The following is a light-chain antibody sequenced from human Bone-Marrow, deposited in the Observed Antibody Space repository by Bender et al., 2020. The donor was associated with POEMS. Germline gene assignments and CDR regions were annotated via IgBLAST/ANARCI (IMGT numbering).Light chain of an antibody. Sequence: QSVVTQPPSLSEAPRQRVTISCSGSSSNIGNHGVNWYQQLPGEAPKLLIYYDDLLTPGVSDRFSASKSGTSACLGISELQSEDEALYYCSAWDDSMSGWVFGGETKLTVL. CDR2: YDD. CDR1: SSNIGNHG. CDR3: SAWDDSMSGWV. J-gene: IGLJ3*02. V-gene: IGLV1-36*01.